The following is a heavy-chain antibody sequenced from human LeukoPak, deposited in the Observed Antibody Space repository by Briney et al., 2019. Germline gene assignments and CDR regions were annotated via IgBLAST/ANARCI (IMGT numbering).Heavy chain of an antibody. CDR1: GFTFSSYW. D-gene: IGHD4/OR15-4a*01. Sequence: GGSLRLSCAASGFTFSSYWMSWVRQAPGKGLEWVANIKQDGSEKYYVDSVKGRFTISRDNAKNSLYLQMNSLRAEDTAVYYCARDVDYANPRHDYWGQGTLVTVSS. V-gene: IGHV3-7*01. J-gene: IGHJ4*02. CDR2: IKQDGSEK. CDR3: ARDVDYANPRHDY.